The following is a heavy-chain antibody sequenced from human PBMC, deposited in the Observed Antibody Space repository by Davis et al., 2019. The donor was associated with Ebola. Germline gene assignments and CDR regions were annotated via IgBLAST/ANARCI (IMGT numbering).Heavy chain of an antibody. D-gene: IGHD2-8*01. CDR1: AYTISTSF. J-gene: IGHJ4*02. CDR2: IYLSDSYT. Sequence: GSLSLSCKVSAYTISTSFISLAPYTTGTGLERTARIYLSDSYTNYSPSFQGHVTISADKSISTAYLQWSSLKASDTTMYYCARQRHIVLMANDYWDQGTLVTVSS. CDR3: ARQRHIVLMANDY. V-gene: IGHV5-10-1*01.